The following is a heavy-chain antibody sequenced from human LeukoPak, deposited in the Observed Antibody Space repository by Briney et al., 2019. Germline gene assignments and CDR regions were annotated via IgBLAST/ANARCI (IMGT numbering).Heavy chain of an antibody. D-gene: IGHD2/OR15-2a*01. CDR1: GGSISSGSYY. J-gene: IGHJ4*02. CDR2: IFNSGST. CDR3: ARERSRPLLLSGTVDY. Sequence: PSETLSLTCTVSGGSISSGSYYWGWIRQPPGKGLEWIGYIFNSGSTYYNPSLKSRVTILVDTSKNQFSLKLSSVTAADTAVYYCARERSRPLLLSGTVDYWGQGTLVTVSS. V-gene: IGHV4-39*07.